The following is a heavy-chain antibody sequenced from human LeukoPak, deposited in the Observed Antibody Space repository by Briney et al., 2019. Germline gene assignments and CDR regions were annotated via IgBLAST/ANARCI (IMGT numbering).Heavy chain of an antibody. CDR1: GFTFSAYA. CDR2: ITGAGDAT. CDR3: AKSWGSGTYTFDY. Sequence: GGSLRLSCATTGFTFSAYAMSWVRQAPEKGLERVATITGAGDATYHAASVMGRFTVSRDNSKNTLSLQMSSLRGEDTAVYYCAKSWGSGTYTFDYWGQGILVTVSS. V-gene: IGHV3-23*01. J-gene: IGHJ4*02. D-gene: IGHD3-10*01.